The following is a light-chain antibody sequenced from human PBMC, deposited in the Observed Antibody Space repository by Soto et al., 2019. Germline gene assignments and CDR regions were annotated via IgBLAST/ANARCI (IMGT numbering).Light chain of an antibody. CDR2: DAS. Sequence: EIVLTQSPATLSLSPGERATLSCRASQSVSIYLAWYQQKPGQAPRLLIYDASNRATGIPARFSGSGSGTDFTLTISSLESEDFAVYYCLHRFTWPHTFGGGTKVEIK. V-gene: IGKV3-11*01. CDR3: LHRFTWPHT. CDR1: QSVSIY. J-gene: IGKJ4*01.